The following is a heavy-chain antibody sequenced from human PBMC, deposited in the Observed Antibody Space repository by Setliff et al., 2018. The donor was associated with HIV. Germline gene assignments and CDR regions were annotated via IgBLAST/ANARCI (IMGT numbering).Heavy chain of an antibody. Sequence: LSLTCTVSGGSISNSNYFWGWIRQPPGKGLEWVGRTRNRANNYITDYATSVQGRFTISRDYSKDSLFLQMDNLETEDTAVYYCVRAAAGLDIWSQGIRVTVSS. CDR1: GGSISNSNYF. CDR3: VRAAAGLDI. CDR2: TRNRANNYIT. J-gene: IGHJ4*02. V-gene: IGHV3-72*01.